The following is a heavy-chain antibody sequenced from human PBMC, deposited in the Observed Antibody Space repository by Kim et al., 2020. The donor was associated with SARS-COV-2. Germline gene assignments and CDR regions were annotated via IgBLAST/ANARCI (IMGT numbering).Heavy chain of an antibody. J-gene: IGHJ6*02. D-gene: IGHD6-13*01. CDR3: AREGMSSSYPYYYYGMDV. V-gene: IGHV3-11*06. Sequence: VKGQSTITRDNAKNSLYLQMHSLRAEDTAVYYCAREGMSSSYPYYYYGMDVWGQGTTVTVSS.